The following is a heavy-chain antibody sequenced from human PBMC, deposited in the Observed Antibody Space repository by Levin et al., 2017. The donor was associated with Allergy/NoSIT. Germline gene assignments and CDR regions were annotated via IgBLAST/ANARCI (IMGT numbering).Heavy chain of an antibody. CDR2: INPNSGGT. CDR3: ATSDPELGSTTGGFDY. Sequence: ASVKVSCKASGYTFTGYYIHWVRQAPGQGLEWMGWINPNSGGTNYAQNFQGRVTMTRDTSISTAQMELSRLRSDDTAVYYCATSDPELGSTTGGFDYWGQGTLVTVSS. D-gene: IGHD1-26*01. V-gene: IGHV1-2*02. CDR1: GYTFTGYY. J-gene: IGHJ4*02.